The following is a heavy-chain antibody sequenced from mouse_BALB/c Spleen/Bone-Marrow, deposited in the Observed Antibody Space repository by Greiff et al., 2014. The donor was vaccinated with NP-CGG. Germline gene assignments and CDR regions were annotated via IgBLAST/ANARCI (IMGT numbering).Heavy chain of an antibody. Sequence: VQLQQSGAELVKPGASVKLSCKASGYTFTSYYMCWVKQRPGQGREWIGEINPSNGGTNFNEKFKSKATLTVDKSSSTAYMSLSSLTSEDSAVYYCTRSRRAMDHWGQGTSVTVSS. CDR1: GYTFTSYY. J-gene: IGHJ4*01. CDR2: INPSNGGT. V-gene: IGHV1S81*02. D-gene: IGHD2-12*01. CDR3: TRSRRAMDH.